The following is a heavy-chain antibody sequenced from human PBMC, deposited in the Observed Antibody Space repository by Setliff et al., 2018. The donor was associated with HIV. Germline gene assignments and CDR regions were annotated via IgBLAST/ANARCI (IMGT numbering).Heavy chain of an antibody. Sequence: ASVKVSCKASGYTSTSYAMNWVRQAPGQGLEWMGWINPTTGNPTYARGFTGRFVFSWDTSVSTAYLQISSLQAEDTAVYYCARSRLFFGVVTFDYWGQGTLVTVSS. D-gene: IGHD3-3*01. V-gene: IGHV7-4-1*02. J-gene: IGHJ4*02. CDR2: INPTTGNP. CDR3: ARSRLFFGVVTFDY. CDR1: GYTSTSYA.